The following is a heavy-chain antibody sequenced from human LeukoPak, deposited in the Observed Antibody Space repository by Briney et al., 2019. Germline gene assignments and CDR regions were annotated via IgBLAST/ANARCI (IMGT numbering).Heavy chain of an antibody. CDR3: ARGVFQYGMDV. J-gene: IGHJ6*02. D-gene: IGHD2-8*01. Sequence: SETLSLTCTVSGGSISSYYWSWIRQPPGKGLEWIGYIYYSGSTNYNPSLKSRVTISVDTSKNQFSPKLSSVTAADTAVYYCARGVFQYGMDVWGQGTTVTVSS. V-gene: IGHV4-59*01. CDR1: GGSISSYY. CDR2: IYYSGST.